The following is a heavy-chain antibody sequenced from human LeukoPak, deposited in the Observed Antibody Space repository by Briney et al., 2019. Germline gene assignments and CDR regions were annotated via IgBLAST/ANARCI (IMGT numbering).Heavy chain of an antibody. Sequence: SVKVSCKASGGTFSSYAISWVRQAPGQGLEWMGGIIHIFGTANYAQKFQGRVTITADESTSTAYMELSSLRSEDTAVYYCAREIDYGDGIYYYYGMDVWGKGTTVTVSS. CDR1: GGTFSSYA. V-gene: IGHV1-69*13. J-gene: IGHJ6*04. D-gene: IGHD4-17*01. CDR3: AREIDYGDGIYYYYGMDV. CDR2: IIHIFGTA.